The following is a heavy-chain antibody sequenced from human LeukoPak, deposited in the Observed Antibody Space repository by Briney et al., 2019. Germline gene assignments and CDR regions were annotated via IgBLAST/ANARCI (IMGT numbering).Heavy chain of an antibody. D-gene: IGHD3-16*02. CDR1: GFTFDDYG. CDR2: ISGSGGST. V-gene: IGHV3-23*01. Sequence: PGGSLRLSCAASGFTFDDYGMSWVRQAPGKGLEWVSAISGSGGSTYYADSVKGRFTISRDNSKNTLYLQMNSLRAEDTAVYYCARDPFGRGSYRSAYFDYWGQGTLVTVSS. CDR3: ARDPFGRGSYRSAYFDY. J-gene: IGHJ4*02.